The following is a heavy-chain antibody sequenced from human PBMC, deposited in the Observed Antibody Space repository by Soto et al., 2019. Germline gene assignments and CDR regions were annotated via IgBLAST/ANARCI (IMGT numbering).Heavy chain of an antibody. D-gene: IGHD3-16*01. Sequence: QVQLQESGPGLVKPSETLSLTCTVSNGSISPNYWSWIRQPPGKGLEWIGYIYFAGTTTYNPSLKSPVTLSLDASTNRFSLRLTSVTAADTAVYYCARLGAYFQALDSWGQGTLVTVSS. CDR2: IYFAGTT. CDR1: NGSISPNY. V-gene: IGHV4-59*08. CDR3: ARLGAYFQALDS. J-gene: IGHJ4*02.